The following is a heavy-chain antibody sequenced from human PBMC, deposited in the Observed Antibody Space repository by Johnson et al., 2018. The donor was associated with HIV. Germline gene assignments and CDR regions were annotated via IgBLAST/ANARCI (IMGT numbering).Heavy chain of an antibody. CDR2: IRYDGSNK. J-gene: IGHJ3*02. D-gene: IGHD4-23*01. CDR3: ARDRGYGGNLDAFDI. CDR1: EFTFSSYG. V-gene: IGHV3-30*02. Sequence: QVQLVESGGGLIQPGGSLRLSCAASEFTFSSYGMHWVRQAPGKGLEWVAFIRYDGSNKYYADSVKGRFTISRDNSKNTLYLQMNSLRAEDTAVYYCARDRGYGGNLDAFDIWGQGTMVTVSS.